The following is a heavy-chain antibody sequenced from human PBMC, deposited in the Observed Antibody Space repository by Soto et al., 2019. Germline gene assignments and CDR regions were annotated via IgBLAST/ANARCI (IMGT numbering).Heavy chain of an antibody. V-gene: IGHV2-5*02. Sequence: SGPTLVNPTQTLTLTCTFPGFSLSTDDVGVGWIRQPPGKALDWLAVIYWDDDKRYSPSLKSRLTITKDTSKNQVPLTMTNMDPVDTATYFCARSKYSISSFDYWGQGALVTVSS. CDR3: ARSKYSISSFDY. CDR1: GFSLSTDDVG. CDR2: IYWDDDK. J-gene: IGHJ4*02. D-gene: IGHD6-6*01.